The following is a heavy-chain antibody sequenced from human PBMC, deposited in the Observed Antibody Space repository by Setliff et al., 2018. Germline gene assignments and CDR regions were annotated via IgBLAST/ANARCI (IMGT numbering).Heavy chain of an antibody. CDR3: ARFYGNYPFDY. J-gene: IGHJ4*02. D-gene: IGHD4-17*01. CDR1: GFTFSSYA. CDR2: ISNSDSHT. V-gene: IGHV3-21*01. Sequence: PGGSLRLSCAASGFTFSSYAMSWVRQAPGKGLEWVSAISNSDSHTYYADSVKGRFTISRDNAKNSLYLQMNSLRAEDTAVYYCARFYGNYPFDYWGQGILVTVSS.